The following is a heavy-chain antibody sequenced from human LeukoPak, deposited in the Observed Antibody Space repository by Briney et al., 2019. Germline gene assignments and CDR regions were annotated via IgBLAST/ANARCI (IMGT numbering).Heavy chain of an antibody. Sequence: GGSLRLSCAASGFTFSSYAMSWVRQAPGKGLEWVSAISGSGGGTYYADSVKGRFTISRDNSKNTLYLQMNSLRTEDTAMYYCARGPGSGTGGMDVWGQGTTVTVSS. D-gene: IGHD3-10*01. J-gene: IGHJ6*02. CDR2: ISGSGGGT. V-gene: IGHV3-23*01. CDR3: ARGPGSGTGGMDV. CDR1: GFTFSSYA.